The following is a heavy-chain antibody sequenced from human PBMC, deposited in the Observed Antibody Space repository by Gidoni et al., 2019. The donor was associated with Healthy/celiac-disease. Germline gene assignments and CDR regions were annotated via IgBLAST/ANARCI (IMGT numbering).Heavy chain of an antibody. CDR1: GFTFSSYG. V-gene: IGHV3-30*18. Sequence: QVQLVESGGGVVQPGRSLRLSCAASGFTFSSYGMHWVRQAPGKGLEWVAVISYDGSNKYYADSVKGRFTISRDNSKNTLYLQMNSLRAEDTAVYYCAKAFITIFGVYYWGQGTLVTVSS. CDR3: AKAFITIFGVYY. J-gene: IGHJ4*02. D-gene: IGHD3-3*01. CDR2: ISYDGSNK.